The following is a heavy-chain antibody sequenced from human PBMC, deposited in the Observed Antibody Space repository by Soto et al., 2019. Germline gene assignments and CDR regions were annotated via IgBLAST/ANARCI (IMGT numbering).Heavy chain of an antibody. Sequence: LGESLKISCKGSGYSFTSYWIGWVRQMPGKGLEWMGIIYPGDSDTRYGPSFQGQVTISADKSISTAYLQWSSLKASDTAMYYCARRPYYDILTGPIGYFDYWGQGTLVTVSS. V-gene: IGHV5-51*01. CDR1: GYSFTSYW. CDR3: ARRPYYDILTGPIGYFDY. D-gene: IGHD3-9*01. CDR2: IYPGDSDT. J-gene: IGHJ4*02.